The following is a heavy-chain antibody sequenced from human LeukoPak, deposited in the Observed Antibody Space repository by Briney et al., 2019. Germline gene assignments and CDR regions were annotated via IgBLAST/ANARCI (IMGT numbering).Heavy chain of an antibody. CDR3: ARACASYSFDY. D-gene: IGHD2-21*01. CDR1: GASISSYY. V-gene: IGHV4-59*01. CDR2: LFHSGST. Sequence: SETLSLTCSVSGASISSYYWSWIRQPPGKGLEWIGYLFHSGSTNYNPSLKSRVTISVDTSKNQFSLKLNSVTAADTAVYYCARACASYSFDYWGQGTLVTVSS. J-gene: IGHJ4*02.